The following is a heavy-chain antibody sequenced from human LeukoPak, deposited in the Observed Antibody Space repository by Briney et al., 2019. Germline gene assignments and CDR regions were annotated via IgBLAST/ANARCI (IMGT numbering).Heavy chain of an antibody. Sequence: GGSLRLSCAASGFIFSSCAMSWVRQAPGKGLEWVSAISGSGYSTNYADSVKGRFSISRDNSKNTLFLQMNSLRAEDTALYYCAKSLTMVNWFDPWGQGTLVTVSS. D-gene: IGHD3-10*01. CDR3: AKSLTMVNWFDP. V-gene: IGHV3-23*01. J-gene: IGHJ5*02. CDR2: ISGSGYST. CDR1: GFIFSSCA.